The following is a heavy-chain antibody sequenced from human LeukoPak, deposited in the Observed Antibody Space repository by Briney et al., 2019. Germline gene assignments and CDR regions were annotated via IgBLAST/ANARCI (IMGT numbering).Heavy chain of an antibody. CDR3: ARDSSFDFDY. D-gene: IGHD6-6*01. CDR1: GFTFSSYS. CDR2: ISSSSSYI. J-gene: IGHJ4*02. V-gene: IGHV3-21*01. Sequence: GESLKISCAASGFTFSSYSMNWVRQAPGKGLEWVSSISSSSSYIYYADSVKGRFTISRDNAKNSLYLQMNSLRAEDTAVYYCARDSSFDFDYWGQGTLVTVSS.